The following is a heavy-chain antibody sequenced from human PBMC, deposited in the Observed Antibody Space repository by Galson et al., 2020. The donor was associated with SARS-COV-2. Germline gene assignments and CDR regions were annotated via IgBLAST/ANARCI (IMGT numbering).Heavy chain of an antibody. V-gene: IGHV4-59*01. CDR2: IHYSGST. CDR3: AKLRFGESPYYYNALDG. CDR1: GGSISGYY. Sequence: SETLSLTCTVSGGSISGYYWSWIRQPPGKGLEWIGYIHYSGSTNYNPSLKSRLTVSVDTSKNQFSLNLSSVTAADTAVYFCAKLRFGESPYYYNALDGWGQGTTVTVSS. J-gene: IGHJ6*02. D-gene: IGHD3-10*01.